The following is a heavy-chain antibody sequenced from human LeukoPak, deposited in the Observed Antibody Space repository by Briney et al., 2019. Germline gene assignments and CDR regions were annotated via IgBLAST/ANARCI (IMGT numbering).Heavy chain of an antibody. Sequence: GGSLRLSCAASGFTFDDHIMHWVRQAPGKGLEWICLISWDGAGAHYAGSVNGRFTISRDNRKDSLYLEMNSLTTEDTAVYYCGKGEFGDTWSHIDNWGQGTLVTVSS. J-gene: IGHJ4*02. CDR3: GKGEFGDTWSHIDN. CDR2: ISWDGAGA. V-gene: IGHV3-43*01. CDR1: GFTFDDHI. D-gene: IGHD3-10*01.